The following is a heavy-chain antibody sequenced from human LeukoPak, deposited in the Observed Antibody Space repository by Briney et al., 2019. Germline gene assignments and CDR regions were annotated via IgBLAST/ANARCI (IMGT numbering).Heavy chain of an antibody. Sequence: GASVKVSCKASGYTFTSYGISWVRQAPGQGLEGMGWISAYNGNTNYAQKLQGRVTMTTDTSTSTAYMELRSLRSDDTAVYYCARERADQLLYGVRTPVHYMDVWGKGTTVTVSS. CDR2: ISAYNGNT. D-gene: IGHD2-2*02. J-gene: IGHJ6*03. CDR1: GYTFTSYG. CDR3: ARERADQLLYGVRTPVHYMDV. V-gene: IGHV1-18*01.